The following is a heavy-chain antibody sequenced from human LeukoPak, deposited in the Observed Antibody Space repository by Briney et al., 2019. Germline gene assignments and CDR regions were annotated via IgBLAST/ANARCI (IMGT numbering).Heavy chain of an antibody. CDR1: GFTFSSYA. Sequence: PGGSLRLSCAASGFTFSSYAMSWVRQAPGKGLEWVSAISGSGGSTYYADSVKGRFTISRDNAKNSVYLQMNSLIVDDTAVYYCTGERLAGGFDIWGQGTLATVSS. CDR3: TGERLAGGFDI. D-gene: IGHD2-15*01. CDR2: ISGSGGST. J-gene: IGHJ3*02. V-gene: IGHV3-23*01.